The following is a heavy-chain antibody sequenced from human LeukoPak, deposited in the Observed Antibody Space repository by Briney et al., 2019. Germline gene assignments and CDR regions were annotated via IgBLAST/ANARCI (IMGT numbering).Heavy chain of an antibody. J-gene: IGHJ4*02. D-gene: IGHD3-10*01. CDR2: IYSGGAT. Sequence: PGGSLRLSCAASGFAVSSNYMSWVRRAPGKGLEWVSVIYSGGATFYADSVKGRFTISRDISKNTLYLQLNSLSAEDTAVYYCARGLRDDAGSYYTPLGYWGQGTLVTVSS. CDR1: GFAVSSNY. CDR3: ARGLRDDAGSYYTPLGY. V-gene: IGHV3-53*01.